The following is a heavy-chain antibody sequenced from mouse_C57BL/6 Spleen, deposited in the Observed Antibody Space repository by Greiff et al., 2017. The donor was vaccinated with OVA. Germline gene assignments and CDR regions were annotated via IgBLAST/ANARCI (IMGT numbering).Heavy chain of an antibody. CDR3: APDGYYDLDD. CDR1: GFNIKDYY. V-gene: IGHV14-2*01. Sequence: VHVKQSGAELVKPGASVKLSCTASGFNIKDYYMHWVKQRTEQGLEWIGRIDPEDGETQYAPKFQGKATITADTSSNTAYLQLSSLTSEDTAVYYCAPDGYYDLDDWGQGTTLTVSS. D-gene: IGHD2-3*01. CDR2: IDPEDGET. J-gene: IGHJ2*01.